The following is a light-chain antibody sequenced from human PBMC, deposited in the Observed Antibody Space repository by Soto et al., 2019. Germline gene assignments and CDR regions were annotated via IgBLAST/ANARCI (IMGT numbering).Light chain of an antibody. J-gene: IGKJ1*01. CDR1: QSVGRN. CDR2: GAS. V-gene: IGKV3-15*01. Sequence: IVMTQSPATLSVSPGERATLSCRASQSVGRNLAWYQQKPGQPPRLLFYGASIRATGIPARFSGSGSGTEFTLTITSLQSEDFAVYYCQQYNNWPRGTFGQGTKVDVK. CDR3: QQYNNWPRGT.